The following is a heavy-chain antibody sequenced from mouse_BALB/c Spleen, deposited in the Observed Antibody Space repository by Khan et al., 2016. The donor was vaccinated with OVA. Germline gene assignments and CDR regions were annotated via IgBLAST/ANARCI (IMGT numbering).Heavy chain of an antibody. D-gene: IGHD1-1*01. CDR2: IWSGGST. J-gene: IGHJ2*01. CDR3: AKEDYGSSSFDY. V-gene: IGHV2-6-5*01. Sequence: QVQLKESGPGLVAPSQSLSITCTVSGFSLTDYGVSWIRQPPGKGLEWLGAIWSGGSTYYNSTLKSRLSISKDNFKSQVFLKMNSLQIDDTAMYYCAKEDYGSSSFDYWGQGTTLTFSS. CDR1: GFSLTDYG.